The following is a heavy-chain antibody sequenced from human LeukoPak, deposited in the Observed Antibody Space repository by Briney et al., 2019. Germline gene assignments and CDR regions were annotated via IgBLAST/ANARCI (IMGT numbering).Heavy chain of an antibody. CDR2: IHYSGST. V-gene: IGHV4-34*01. Sequence: GSLRLSCAASGFTFSDYYMSWIRQAPGKGLEWIGSIHYSGSTYYNPSLKSRVTISVDTSKNQFSLKLSSVTAADTAVYYCARENGVCYTAVCNYYYYYMDVWGKGTTVTVSS. CDR1: GFTFSDYY. CDR3: ARENGVCYTAVCNYYYYYMDV. D-gene: IGHD2-8*01. J-gene: IGHJ6*03.